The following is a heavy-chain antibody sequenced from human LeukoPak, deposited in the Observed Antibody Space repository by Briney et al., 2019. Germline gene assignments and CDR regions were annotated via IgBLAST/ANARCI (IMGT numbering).Heavy chain of an antibody. CDR1: GFTFSSYG. Sequence: GGSLRLSCAASGFTFSSYGMHWVRQATGKGLEWVSAISTGGDTSYPGSVKGRFTISRENAKNPLYLQMNSLRAGDTAVYYCARGGVETISAPFDSWGPGTLVTVSS. D-gene: IGHD1-1*01. J-gene: IGHJ4*02. CDR2: ISTGGDT. CDR3: ARGGVETISAPFDS. V-gene: IGHV3-13*01.